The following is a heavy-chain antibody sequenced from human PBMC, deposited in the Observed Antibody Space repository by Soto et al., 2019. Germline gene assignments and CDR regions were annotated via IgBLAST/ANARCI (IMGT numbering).Heavy chain of an antibody. V-gene: IGHV3-30-3*01. CDR2: ISYDGSNK. CDR3: ARDLNRIAARPDYYYGMDV. CDR1: GFTCSSYA. Sequence: QVQLVESGGGVVQPGRSLRLSCAASGFTCSSYAMHWVRQAPGKGLEWVAVISYDGSNKYYADSVKGRFTISRDNSKNTRYLQMNSLRAEDTSVYYCARDLNRIAARPDYYYGMDVWGPGTTVTVSS. J-gene: IGHJ6*02. D-gene: IGHD6-6*01.